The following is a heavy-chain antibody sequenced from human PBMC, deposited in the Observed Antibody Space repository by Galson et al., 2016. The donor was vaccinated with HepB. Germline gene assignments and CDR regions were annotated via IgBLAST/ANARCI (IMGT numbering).Heavy chain of an antibody. D-gene: IGHD5-18*01. V-gene: IGHV3-30*18. CDR1: GFTFSSYG. Sequence: SLRLSCAASGFTFSSYGMHWVRQAPGKGLEWVAVMSYDGSNKYYVESVKGRFTISRDNTKNILYLQMNSLRAEDTAMYYCAKDIDSSYTAPDSWGQGTLVTVSS. CDR2: MSYDGSNK. CDR3: AKDIDSSYTAPDS. J-gene: IGHJ4*02.